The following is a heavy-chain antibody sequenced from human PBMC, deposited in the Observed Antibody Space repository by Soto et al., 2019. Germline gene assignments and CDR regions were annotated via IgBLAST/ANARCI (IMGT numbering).Heavy chain of an antibody. V-gene: IGHV6-1*01. CDR1: GDSVSSNIAA. CDR2: TYYRSKWFN. CDR3: ARGYCSGGSCCPTVNWFDP. D-gene: IGHD2-15*01. J-gene: IGHJ5*02. Sequence: SQTLSLTCAISGDSVSSNIAAWNWIRQSPSRGLEWLGRTYYRSKWFNNCSVSVKSRITINPDTAKNQFSLQLNSVTPEDTAAYYCARGYCSGGSCCPTVNWFDPWGQGTLVTVSS.